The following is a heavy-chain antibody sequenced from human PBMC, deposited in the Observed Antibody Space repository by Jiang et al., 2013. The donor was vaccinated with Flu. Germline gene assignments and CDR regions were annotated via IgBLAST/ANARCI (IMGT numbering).Heavy chain of an antibody. J-gene: IGHJ4*02. D-gene: IGHD5-18*01. CDR1: GFAFSRYE. CDR3: ARDSGLGYSYGAPFDY. Sequence: VQLLESGGGLVQPGGSLRLSCAASGFAFSRYEMYWVRQAPGKGLEWISYISYTGSTIYYADSVKGRFTISRDNAKNSLYLQMNSLRAEDAAVYYCARDSGLGYSYGAPFDYWGQGTLVTVSS. CDR2: ISYTGSTI. V-gene: IGHV3-48*03.